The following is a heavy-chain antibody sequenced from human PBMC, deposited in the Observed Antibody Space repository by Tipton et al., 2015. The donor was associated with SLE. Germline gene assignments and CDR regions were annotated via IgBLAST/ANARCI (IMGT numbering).Heavy chain of an antibody. V-gene: IGHV5-51*03. D-gene: IGHD3-10*01. CDR3: AGVAGSYGLRSYYIDF. CDR2: IYPGHSDT. J-gene: IGHJ4*02. CDR1: GYTFSSYW. Sequence: QLVQSGAEVKKPGESLKISCQGSGYTFSSYWIVWVRQRPGKGLEWMGIIYPGHSDTRYSPSFQGQVTISADKSISTAYLQWSSLKASDTAMNYCAGVAGSYGLRSYYIDFWGQGPLVTVSS.